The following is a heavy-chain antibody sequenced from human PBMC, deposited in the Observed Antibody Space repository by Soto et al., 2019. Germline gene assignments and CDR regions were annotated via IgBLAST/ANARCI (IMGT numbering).Heavy chain of an antibody. D-gene: IGHD2-2*01. J-gene: IGHJ4*02. CDR2: IYYSGST. Sequence: SETLSLTCTVSGGSISRGDYYWSWIRQPPGKGLEWIGYIYYSGSTYYNPSLKSRVTISVDTSKNQFSLKLSSVTAADTAVYYCAXMLGYCSSTSCYGSLDYWGQGTLVTVSS. CDR3: AXMLGYCSSTSCYGSLDY. V-gene: IGHV4-30-4*01. CDR1: GGSISRGDYY.